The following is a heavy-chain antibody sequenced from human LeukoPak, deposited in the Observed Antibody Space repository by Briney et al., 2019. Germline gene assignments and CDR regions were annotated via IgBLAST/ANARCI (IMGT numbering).Heavy chain of an antibody. CDR2: TYRTSKWFS. CDR1: GDSVSSNRAA. J-gene: IGHJ4*02. Sequence: SQTLSLTCAISGDSVSSNRAAWSWIRQSPSRGLEWLGRTYRTSKWFSEYPVSLKSRITINPDTSKNQFSLHLNSVSPEDTAVYYCARENFADRYAFDYGGQGTLVTVSS. D-gene: IGHD3-16*01. CDR3: ARENFADRYAFDY. V-gene: IGHV6-1*01.